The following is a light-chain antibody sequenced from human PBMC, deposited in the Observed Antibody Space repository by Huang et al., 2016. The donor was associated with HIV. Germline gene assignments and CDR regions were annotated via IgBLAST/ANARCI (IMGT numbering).Light chain of an antibody. V-gene: IGKV2-28*01. J-gene: IGKJ4*01. CDR1: QSLLHRNVYNY. Sequence: DIVMTQSPRSLPVTPGEPASISCRSSQSLLHRNVYNYLDWYLQKPGQSPQLLIYLGSNRASGVSDRFTGSGSGTDFTLRISRVEAEDVGIYYCMQSLQTELTFGGGTRVEIK. CDR2: LGS. CDR3: MQSLQTELT.